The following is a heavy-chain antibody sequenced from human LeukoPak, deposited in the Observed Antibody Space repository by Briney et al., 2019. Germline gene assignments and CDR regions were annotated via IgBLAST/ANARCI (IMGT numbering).Heavy chain of an antibody. CDR3: ARVSGRLERQSDLDY. Sequence: RGSLRLSCAASGFTFASYSMNWVRQAPGKGLEWVSSISGDSTYIYNAGSVKGRFTISRDNAQASLYLQMNSLRADDTAVYYCARVSGRLERQSDLDYWGQGTLVIVSS. V-gene: IGHV3-21*01. J-gene: IGHJ4*02. D-gene: IGHD1-1*01. CDR1: GFTFASYS. CDR2: ISGDSTYI.